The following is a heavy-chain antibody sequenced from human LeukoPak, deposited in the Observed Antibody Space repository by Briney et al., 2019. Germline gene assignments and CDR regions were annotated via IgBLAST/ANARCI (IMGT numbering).Heavy chain of an antibody. CDR1: GFTFSSYA. Sequence: GGSLRLSCAASGFTFSSYAMSWVRQAPGKGLEWVSAISGSGGSTYYADTVKGRFTISRDNSKNTLYLQMNSLRAEDTAVYYCANARGIAVAGSFDYWGQGTLVTVSS. CDR2: ISGSGGST. V-gene: IGHV3-23*01. D-gene: IGHD6-19*01. J-gene: IGHJ4*02. CDR3: ANARGIAVAGSFDY.